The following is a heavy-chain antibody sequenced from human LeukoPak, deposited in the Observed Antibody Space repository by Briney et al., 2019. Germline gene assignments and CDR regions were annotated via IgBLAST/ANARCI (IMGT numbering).Heavy chain of an antibody. V-gene: IGHV1-69*06. Sequence: SVKVSCKASGCTFISYTISWVRQAPGQGLEWMGGSNPIFGKSNYEQKFQGRVTSTADNSTCTAYMELSSLRSEDTAVYYCAREARGGLGYFDYWGEGTLVTVSS. CDR1: GCTFISYT. CDR2: SNPIFGKS. J-gene: IGHJ4*02. D-gene: IGHD3-10*01. CDR3: AREARGGLGYFDY.